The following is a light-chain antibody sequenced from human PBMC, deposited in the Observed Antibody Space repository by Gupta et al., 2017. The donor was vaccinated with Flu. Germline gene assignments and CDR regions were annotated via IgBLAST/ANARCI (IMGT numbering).Light chain of an antibody. V-gene: IGKV3-20*01. CDR1: QDISSGY. CDR2: GAS. J-gene: IGKJ1*01. CDR3: HQYGSSSRT. Sequence: EIVLAQSPDTLSLSPGERATLSCRASQDISSGYLAWYQQRPGQTPRLLIYGASSRASGVPDRFSGSGSGTDFTLAISRLEPEDFAVYYCHQYGSSSRTFGQGT.